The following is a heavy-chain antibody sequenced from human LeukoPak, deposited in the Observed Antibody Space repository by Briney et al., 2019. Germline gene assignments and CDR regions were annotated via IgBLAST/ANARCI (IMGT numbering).Heavy chain of an antibody. D-gene: IGHD4-17*01. V-gene: IGHV1-8*01. CDR2: MNPNSGNT. CDR3: ARGRLTTVTTWYYHGMDV. Sequence: ASVKVSCKASGYTFTSYDIKWVRQATGQGPEWMGWMNPNSGNTGYGQKFQGRVTMTRDTSISTAYMELRSLRSGDTAVYYCARGRLTTVTTWYYHGMDVWGQGTTVAVSS. CDR1: GYTFTSYD. J-gene: IGHJ6*02.